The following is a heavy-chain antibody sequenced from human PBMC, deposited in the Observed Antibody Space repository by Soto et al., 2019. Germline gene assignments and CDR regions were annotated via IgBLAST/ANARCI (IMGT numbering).Heavy chain of an antibody. J-gene: IGHJ4*02. CDR3: ARVAGAY. CDR2: INPGNANT. V-gene: IGHV1-3*05. D-gene: IGHD6-19*01. Sequence: QVQLVQSGAEEKKPGASVKVSCTASGYTFSSYAIHWVRQAPGQGLEWMGRINPGNANTKNSQKFQGSVTITSDTSASTAYMDLRSLTSEATAVYYGARVAGAYWGQGTLVTVSS. CDR1: GYTFSSYA.